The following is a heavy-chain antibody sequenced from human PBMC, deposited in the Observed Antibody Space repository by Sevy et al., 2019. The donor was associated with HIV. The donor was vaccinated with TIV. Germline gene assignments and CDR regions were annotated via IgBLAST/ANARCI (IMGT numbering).Heavy chain of an antibody. D-gene: IGHD3-22*01. Sequence: GGSLRLSCAASGFTVSSNYMSWVRQAPGKGLEWVSVIYSGGSTYYADSVKGRFTISRDNSKNTLYLQMNSLRAEDTAVYYCASGITMIVAIDAFDIWGQGTMVTVSS. CDR3: ASGITMIVAIDAFDI. CDR1: GFTVSSNY. CDR2: IYSGGST. V-gene: IGHV3-53*01. J-gene: IGHJ3*02.